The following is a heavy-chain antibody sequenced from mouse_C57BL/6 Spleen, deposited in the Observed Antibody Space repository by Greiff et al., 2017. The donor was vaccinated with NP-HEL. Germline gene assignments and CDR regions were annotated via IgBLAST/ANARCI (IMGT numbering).Heavy chain of an antibody. CDR3: ARCLLYYGNYEVGAMDY. CDR1: GYAFSSYW. Sequence: VQLQESGAELVKPGASVKISCKASGYAFSSYWMNWVKQRPGKGLEWIGQIYPGDGDTNYNGKFKGKATLTADKSSSTAYMQLSSLTSEDSAVYFCARCLLYYGNYEVGAMDYWGQGTSVTVSS. J-gene: IGHJ4*01. CDR2: IYPGDGDT. V-gene: IGHV1-80*01. D-gene: IGHD2-1*01.